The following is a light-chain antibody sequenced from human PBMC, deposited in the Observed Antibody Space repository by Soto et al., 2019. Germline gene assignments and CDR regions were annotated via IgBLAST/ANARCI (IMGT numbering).Light chain of an antibody. CDR3: TSYTSSDTVV. CDR2: EVT. V-gene: IGLV2-14*01. Sequence: QSALTQPASVSGSPGQSITISSSGTTSDVGSYNFVSWYQLKSAKAPKLVIYEVTNRPSGVSYRFSGSKSGNTASLTISGLQTEDEAVYYCTSYTSSDTVVFGGGTKLTVL. J-gene: IGLJ3*02. CDR1: TSDVGSYNF.